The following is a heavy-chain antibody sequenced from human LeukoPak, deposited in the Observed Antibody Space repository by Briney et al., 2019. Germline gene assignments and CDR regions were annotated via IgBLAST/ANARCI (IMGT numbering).Heavy chain of an antibody. D-gene: IGHD6-13*01. CDR3: ARRGSSSRLVPVDY. Sequence: HTGGSLRLSCAASGFTFSSYAMSWVRQAPGKGLEWVSAISGSGGSTYYADSVKGRFTISRDNSKNTLYLQMNSLRAEDTAVYYCARRGSSSRLVPVDYWGQGTLVTVSS. V-gene: IGHV3-23*01. CDR2: ISGSGGST. CDR1: GFTFSSYA. J-gene: IGHJ4*02.